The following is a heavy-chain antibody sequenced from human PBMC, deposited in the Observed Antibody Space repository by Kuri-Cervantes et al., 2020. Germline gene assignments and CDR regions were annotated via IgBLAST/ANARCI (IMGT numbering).Heavy chain of an antibody. V-gene: IGHV4-59*01. Sequence: SETLSPTCTVSGGSISSYYWSWIRQPPGKGLEWIGYIYYSGSTNYNPSLKSRVTISVDTSKNQFSLKLSSVTAADTAVYYCARAPRRQDAFDIWGQGTMVTVSS. CDR2: IYYSGST. J-gene: IGHJ3*02. CDR1: GGSISSYY. CDR3: ARAPRRQDAFDI. D-gene: IGHD1-14*01.